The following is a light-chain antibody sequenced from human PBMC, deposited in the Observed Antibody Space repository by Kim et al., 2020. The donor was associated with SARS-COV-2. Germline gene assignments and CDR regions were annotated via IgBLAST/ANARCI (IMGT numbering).Light chain of an antibody. CDR2: YDS. J-gene: IGLJ1*01. V-gene: IGLV3-21*04. CDR3: QVWDKSSDHYV. CDR1: NIRSQS. Sequence: APGKTARITCEGNNIRSQSVHWYQQKPGQAPLMVIYYDSDRPSGIPERFSGSNSGNTATLTISRVEAGDEADYYCQVWDKSSDHYVFGTGTQLTVL.